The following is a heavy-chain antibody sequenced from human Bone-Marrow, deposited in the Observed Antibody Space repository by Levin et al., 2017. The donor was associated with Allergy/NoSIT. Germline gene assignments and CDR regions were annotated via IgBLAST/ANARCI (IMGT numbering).Heavy chain of an antibody. D-gene: IGHD3-22*01. CDR2: IFHSGTT. J-gene: IGHJ3*02. V-gene: IGHV4-39*01. CDR3: ARHLYYYDSSGVDDAFDI. Sequence: LSQTLSLTCTVSGGSIRSSSYYWGWIRQPPGKGLAWIGSIFHSGTTYYNPSLKSRVTISVDTSKNQFSLKLSSVTAADTAVYYCARHLYYYDSSGVDDAFDIWGQGTMVTVSS. CDR1: GGSIRSSSYY.